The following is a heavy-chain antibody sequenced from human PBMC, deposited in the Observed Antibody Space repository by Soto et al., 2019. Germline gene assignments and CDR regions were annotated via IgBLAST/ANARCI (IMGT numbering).Heavy chain of an antibody. J-gene: IGHJ6*02. CDR3: ARDLKTAAAGETYYGMDV. CDR2: INPSGGST. V-gene: IGHV1-46*01. D-gene: IGHD6-13*01. Sequence: ASVKVSCKASGYTFTSYYMHWVRQAPGQGLEWMGIINPSGGSTSYAQKFQGRVTMTRDTSTSTVYMELSSLRSEDTAVYYCARDLKTAAAGETYYGMDVWGQGTTVTVSS. CDR1: GYTFTSYY.